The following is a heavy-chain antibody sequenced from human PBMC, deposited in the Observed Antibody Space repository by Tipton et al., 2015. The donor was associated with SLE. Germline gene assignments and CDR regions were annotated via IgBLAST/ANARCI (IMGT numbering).Heavy chain of an antibody. D-gene: IGHD5-24*01. CDR2: IYYSGST. V-gene: IGHV4-31*03. CDR1: GGSISSGGYY. Sequence: TLSLTCTVSGGSISSGGYYWSWIRQHPGKGLEWIGYIYYSGSTYYNPSLKSRVTISVDTSKNQFSLKLSSVTAADTAVYYCASWLQLGRIDYWGQGTLVTVSS. J-gene: IGHJ4*02. CDR3: ASWLQLGRIDY.